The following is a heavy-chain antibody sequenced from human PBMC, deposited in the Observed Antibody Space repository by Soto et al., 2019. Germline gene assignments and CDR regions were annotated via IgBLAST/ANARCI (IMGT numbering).Heavy chain of an antibody. D-gene: IGHD6-19*01. CDR3: ARSIQEGIGVAGPKDIWFDP. Sequence: QVQLVQSGAEVKRPGSSVKVSCQTSGGTFRTYTINWVRQAPGQRLEWMGRIIPILDGANYAQKFQGRVTITADKSTSTAHMELRSLRSEDTAVYYCARSIQEGIGVAGPKDIWFDPWGQGTLVTVSS. V-gene: IGHV1-69*02. CDR2: IIPILDGA. J-gene: IGHJ5*02. CDR1: GGTFRTYT.